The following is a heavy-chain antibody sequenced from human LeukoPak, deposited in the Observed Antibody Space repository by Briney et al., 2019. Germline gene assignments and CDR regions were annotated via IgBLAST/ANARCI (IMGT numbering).Heavy chain of an antibody. CDR2: ISDSGGRA. J-gene: IGHJ4*02. CDR3: ARAGTRVHDY. V-gene: IGHV3-23*01. Sequence: GGSLRLSCAASGFTFSNYAMSWVRQAPGKGLEWISSISDSGGRAFYAGAVQGRCTISRDNSKNALYLQMNSLRAEDTAVYYCARAGTRVHDYWGQGTLVTVSS. D-gene: IGHD3-10*01. CDR1: GFTFSNYA.